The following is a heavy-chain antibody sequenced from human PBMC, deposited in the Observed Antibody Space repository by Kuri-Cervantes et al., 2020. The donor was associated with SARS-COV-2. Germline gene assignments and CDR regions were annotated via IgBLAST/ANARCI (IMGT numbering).Heavy chain of an antibody. CDR2: MNPDTGNS. CDR1: ETTFPNYD. CDR3: ARDLQYVVVVAASVGD. J-gene: IGHJ4*02. Sequence: ASVKVSCKAPETTFPNYDINWVRQATGQGLEWMGWMNPDTGNSGYAENFRGRVTMTRDTSISTAYMELSSLRSDDTAVYYCARDLQYVVVVAASVGDWGQGTLVTVSS. D-gene: IGHD2-15*01. V-gene: IGHV1-8*01.